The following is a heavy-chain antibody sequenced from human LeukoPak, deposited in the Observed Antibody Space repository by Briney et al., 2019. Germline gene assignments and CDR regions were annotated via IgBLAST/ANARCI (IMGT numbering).Heavy chain of an antibody. D-gene: IGHD1-7*01. Sequence: PGGSLRLSCAASGFTLSSYGMSWDRQAPGKGLEWVSAISGSGAGTYYADSVKGRFTISRDNSKNTLYLQMNSLRAEDTAVYYCAKCTNYCFDYWGQGTLVTVSS. CDR3: AKCTNYCFDY. V-gene: IGHV3-23*01. J-gene: IGHJ4*02. CDR2: ISGSGAGT. CDR1: GFTLSSYG.